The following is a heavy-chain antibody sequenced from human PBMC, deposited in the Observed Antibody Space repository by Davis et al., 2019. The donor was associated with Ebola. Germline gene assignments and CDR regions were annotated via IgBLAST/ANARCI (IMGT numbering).Heavy chain of an antibody. Sequence: PSETLSLTCAVYGGSFSGYYWSWIRQPPGKGLEWIGEINHSGSTNYNPSLKSRVTISVDTSKNQFSLKLSSVTAADTAVYYCARLGVGDWYSYYGMDVWGQGTTVTVSS. D-gene: IGHD3-16*01. J-gene: IGHJ6*02. CDR3: ARLGVGDWYSYYGMDV. CDR1: GGSFSGYY. V-gene: IGHV4-34*01. CDR2: INHSGST.